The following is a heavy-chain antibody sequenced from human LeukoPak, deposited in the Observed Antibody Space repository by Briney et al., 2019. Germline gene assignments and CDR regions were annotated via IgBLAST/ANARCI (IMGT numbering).Heavy chain of an antibody. J-gene: IGHJ3*02. CDR3: ARTHDYGGNDAFDI. CDR1: GGSISSYY. D-gene: IGHD4-23*01. V-gene: IGHV4-59*12. Sequence: PSETLSLTCTVSGGSISSYYWSWIRQPPGKGLEWIGEIYHSGSTNYNPSLKSRVTISVDKSKNQFSLKLSSVTAADTAVYYCARTHDYGGNDAFDIWGQGTMVTVSS. CDR2: IYHSGST.